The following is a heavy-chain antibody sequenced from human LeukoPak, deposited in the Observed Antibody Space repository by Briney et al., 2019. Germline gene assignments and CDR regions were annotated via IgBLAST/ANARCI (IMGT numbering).Heavy chain of an antibody. CDR2: INPNSGGT. J-gene: IGHJ4*02. Sequence: ASVKVSCKASGYTFTGYYMHWVRPDPGQGLEWMGWINPNSGGTSYAQKFQGRVTMTRDTSISTAYMELSRLRSDDTAVYYCARDSGASEYDYWGQGTLVIVSS. V-gene: IGHV1-2*02. CDR1: GYTFTGYY. D-gene: IGHD6-6*01. CDR3: ARDSGASEYDY.